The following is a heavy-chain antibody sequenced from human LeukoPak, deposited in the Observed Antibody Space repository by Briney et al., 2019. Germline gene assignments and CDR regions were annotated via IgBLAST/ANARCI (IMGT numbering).Heavy chain of an antibody. CDR2: TYYKSKWYD. CDR3: AREGVSMIRGIIFNYYGMDV. J-gene: IGHJ6*02. D-gene: IGHD3-10*01. Sequence: SQTLSLTCVISGDSVSSNNAAWNWIRQSPSRGLEWLGRTYYKSKWYDDYAVSVKSRITIKPDTSRNQLSLQLKSVTPEDTAVYYCAREGVSMIRGIIFNYYGMDVWGQGTAVSVSS. CDR1: GDSVSSNNAA. V-gene: IGHV6-1*01.